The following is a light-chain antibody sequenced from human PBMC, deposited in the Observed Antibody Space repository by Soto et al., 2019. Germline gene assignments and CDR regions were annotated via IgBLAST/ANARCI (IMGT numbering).Light chain of an antibody. CDR2: DAS. V-gene: IGKV1-16*01. CDR3: QQYNSYRK. CDR1: QGISSY. Sequence: DIQMTQSPSSLSASTGDIVTITCRASQGISSYLAWYQQKPGKAPKLLIYDASSLESGVPSRFSGSGSGTEFTLTISSLQPDDFATYYCQQYNSYRKCGQGTKGDIK. J-gene: IGKJ1*01.